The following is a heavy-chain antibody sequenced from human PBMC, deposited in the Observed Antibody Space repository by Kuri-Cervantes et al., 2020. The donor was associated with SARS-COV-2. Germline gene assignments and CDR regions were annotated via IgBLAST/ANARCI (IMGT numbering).Heavy chain of an antibody. CDR1: GFSLSTSGVG. CDR3: AYSEYYTSVDSVDF. V-gene: IGHV2-5*02. Sequence: SGPTLVKPTQTLTLTCTFSGFSLSTSGVGVSWIRQPPGKALEWLALIYWDDDKRYSTTLDSRLIITKDTSKNQVVVRVTNMDPVDTATYYCAYSEYYTSVDSVDFWGQGTLVTVSS. J-gene: IGHJ4*02. CDR2: IYWDDDK. D-gene: IGHD3-3*01.